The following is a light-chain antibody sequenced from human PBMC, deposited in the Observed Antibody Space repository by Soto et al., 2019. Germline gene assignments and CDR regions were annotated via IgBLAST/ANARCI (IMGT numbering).Light chain of an antibody. J-gene: IGKJ4*01. CDR1: QAITNN. V-gene: IGKV1-9*01. Sequence: DIHLTQSPSSLSASVGDRVTITCRASQAITNNLAWYQQKPGNPPRLLIYEESTLPSGVPSRFSGRKVGTQFILTIVSLQPEDFATYYCQQVKSYPRTFGGGTKVEIK. CDR2: EES. CDR3: QQVKSYPRT.